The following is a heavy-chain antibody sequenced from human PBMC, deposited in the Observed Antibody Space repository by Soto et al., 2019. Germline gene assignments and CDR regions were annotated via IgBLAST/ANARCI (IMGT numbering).Heavy chain of an antibody. CDR2: IYYSGST. V-gene: IGHV4-59*01. CDR1: GGSISDYY. Sequence: QVQLQESGPGLVKPSETLSLTCTVSGGSISDYYWSWIRQPPGKGLEWIGYIYYSGSTNYNPSLKSPGTISVDTSKNQFALKLTSVTAADTAVYYCARQTATAGTGFFDFWGQGALVSVSS. J-gene: IGHJ4*02. CDR3: ARQTATAGTGFFDF. D-gene: IGHD6-13*01.